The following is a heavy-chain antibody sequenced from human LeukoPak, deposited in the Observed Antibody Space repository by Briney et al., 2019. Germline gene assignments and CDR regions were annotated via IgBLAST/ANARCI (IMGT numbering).Heavy chain of an antibody. CDR3: ARALKEFYCSGGSCYRGNWFDP. CDR2: MNPNSGNT. Sequence: ASVKVSCKASGYTFTSYDINWVRQATGQGLEWMGWMNPNSGNTGYAQKFQGRVTITRNTSISTAYMELSSLRSEDTAVYYCARALKEFYCSGGSCYRGNWFDPWGQGTLVTVSS. D-gene: IGHD2-15*01. J-gene: IGHJ5*02. CDR1: GYTFTSYD. V-gene: IGHV1-8*03.